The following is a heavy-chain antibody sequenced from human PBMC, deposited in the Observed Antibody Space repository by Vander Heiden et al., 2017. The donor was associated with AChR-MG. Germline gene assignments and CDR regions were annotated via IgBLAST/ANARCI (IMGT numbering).Heavy chain of an antibody. D-gene: IGHD1-26*01. J-gene: IGHJ4*02. CDR2: IYYSGST. Sequence: QVQLQESGQGLVEPSQTLSLNRTFSGDPISSGGYYWSWIRQHPGKGLEWIGYIYYSGSTYYNPSLKSRVTISVDTSKNQFSLKLSSVTAADTAVYYCARGRAGATLDYWGQGTLVTVSS. V-gene: IGHV4-31*02. CDR3: ARGRAGATLDY. CDR1: GDPISSGGYY.